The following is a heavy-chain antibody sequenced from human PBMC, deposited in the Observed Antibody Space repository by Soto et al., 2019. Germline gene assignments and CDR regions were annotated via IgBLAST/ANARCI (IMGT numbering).Heavy chain of an antibody. D-gene: IGHD6-6*01. CDR3: AKDTVARDSSSSGDY. CDR2: ISGSGGST. CDR1: GFTFSSYA. J-gene: IGHJ4*02. V-gene: IGHV3-23*01. Sequence: GGSLRLSCAASGFTFSSYAISWVRQAPGKGLEWVSAISGSGGSTYYADSVKGRFTISRDNSKNTLYLQMNSLRAEDTAVYYCAKDTVARDSSSSGDYWGQGTLVTVSS.